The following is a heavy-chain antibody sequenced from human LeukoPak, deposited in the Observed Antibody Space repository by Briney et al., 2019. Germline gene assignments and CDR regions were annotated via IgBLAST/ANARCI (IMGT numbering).Heavy chain of an antibody. J-gene: IGHJ4*02. CDR1: GYTFTGYF. V-gene: IGHV7-4-1*02. D-gene: IGHD6-13*01. Sequence: ASVKVSCKTSGYTFTGYFIHWVRQAPGQGLEWMGWINTNTGNPTYAQGFTGRFVFSLDTSVSTAYLQISSLKAEDTAVYYCASTYSSSWYGTYYFDYWGQGTLVTVSS. CDR3: ASTYSSSWYGTYYFDY. CDR2: INTNTGNP.